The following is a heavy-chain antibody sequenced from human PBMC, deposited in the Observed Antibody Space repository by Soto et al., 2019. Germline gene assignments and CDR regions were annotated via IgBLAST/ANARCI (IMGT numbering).Heavy chain of an antibody. CDR2: ISAYNGNT. CDR1: GYTFTSYG. Sequence: ASVKVSCKASGYTFTSYGISWVRQAPGQGLEWMGWISAYNGNTNYAQKLQGRVTMTTDTSTSTAYMELRSLRSDDTAVYYCAIAFSLYGDYGEFDYWGQGTLVTVSS. V-gene: IGHV1-18*01. J-gene: IGHJ4*02. D-gene: IGHD4-17*01. CDR3: AIAFSLYGDYGEFDY.